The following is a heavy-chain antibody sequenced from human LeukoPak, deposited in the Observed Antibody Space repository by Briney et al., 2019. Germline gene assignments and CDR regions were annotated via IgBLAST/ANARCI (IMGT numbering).Heavy chain of an antibody. CDR2: ISYDGSNK. CDR1: GFTFSSYA. CDR3: ARAYYLNLYDY. D-gene: IGHD3-10*01. J-gene: IGHJ4*02. Sequence: QTGGSLRLSCAASGFTFSSYAMHWVRQAPGKGLEWVAVISYDGSNKYYADSVKGRFTISRDNSKNTLYLQMNSLRAEDTAVYYCARAYYLNLYDYWGQGTLVTVSS. V-gene: IGHV3-30-3*01.